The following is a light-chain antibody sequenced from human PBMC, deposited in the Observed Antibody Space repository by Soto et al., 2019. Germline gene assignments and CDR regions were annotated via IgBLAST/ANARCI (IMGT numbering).Light chain of an antibody. CDR1: QSIRNY. Sequence: EVVLTQSPATLSLSPGERATLSCRASQSIRNYLAWYQQKPGQAPRLLIYDASNRATGIPARFSGSESGTEFILAISSREPEDSGVYYCHQRYDWVTFGGGGKVDIK. J-gene: IGKJ4*01. V-gene: IGKV3-11*01. CDR2: DAS. CDR3: HQRYDWVT.